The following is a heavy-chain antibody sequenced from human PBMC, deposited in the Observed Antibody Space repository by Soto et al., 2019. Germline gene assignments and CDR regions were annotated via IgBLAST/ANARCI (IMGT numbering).Heavy chain of an antibody. Sequence: QLVESGGGLVKPGGSLRLSCAASGFTVTTYSMTWLRQAPGKGLEWVSSISITSNYIYYADSVKGRFTVSRDNAQNSLYLQMSGLRAEDTAVYFCARGSLYGDYVGSYFDFWGQGILVTVSA. CDR3: ARGSLYGDYVGSYFDF. D-gene: IGHD4-17*01. J-gene: IGHJ4*02. CDR1: GFTVTTYS. CDR2: ISITSNYI. V-gene: IGHV3-21*06.